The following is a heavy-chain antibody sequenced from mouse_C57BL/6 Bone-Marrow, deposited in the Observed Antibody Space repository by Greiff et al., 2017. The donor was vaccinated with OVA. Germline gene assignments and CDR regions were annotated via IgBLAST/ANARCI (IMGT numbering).Heavy chain of an antibody. CDR3: ARDSNYVYYYAMDY. V-gene: IGHV5-17*01. CDR2: ISSGSSTI. Sequence: EVNVVESGGGLVKPGGSLKLSCAASGFTFSDYGMHWVRQAPEKGLEWVAYISSGSSTIYYAATVKGRFTISRDNAKNTLFLQMTSLRSEDTAMYYCARDSNYVYYYAMDYWGQGTSVTVSS. D-gene: IGHD2-5*01. J-gene: IGHJ4*01. CDR1: GFTFSDYG.